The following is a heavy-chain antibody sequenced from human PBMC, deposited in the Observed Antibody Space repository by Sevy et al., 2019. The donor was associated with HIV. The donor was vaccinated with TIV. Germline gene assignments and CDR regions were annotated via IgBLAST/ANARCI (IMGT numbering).Heavy chain of an antibody. CDR1: GGSISSLNYY. CDR2: ISYSGGT. V-gene: IGHV4-31*03. CDR3: ARANAYLTSDAFDL. J-gene: IGHJ3*01. D-gene: IGHD1-26*01. Sequence: SETLSLTCTVSGGSISSLNYYWSWIRQHPGKGLEWIGYISYSGGTSYNPSLKSRLTISLDTSKNQFSLRLSSVTAADTALFYCARANAYLTSDAFDLWGQGTMVTVSS.